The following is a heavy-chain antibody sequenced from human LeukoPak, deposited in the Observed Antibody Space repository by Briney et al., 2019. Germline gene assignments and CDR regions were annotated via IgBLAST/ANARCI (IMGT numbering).Heavy chain of an antibody. CDR1: GFTFSSYS. CDR3: ARTCPYGDSDY. CDR2: INHSGST. J-gene: IGHJ4*02. V-gene: IGHV4-34*01. D-gene: IGHD4-17*01. Sequence: GSLRLSCAASGFTFSSYSMNWVRQAPGKGLEWIGEINHSGSTNYNPSLKSRVTISVDTSKNQFSLKLSSVTAADTAVYYCARTCPYGDSDYWGQGTLVTVSS.